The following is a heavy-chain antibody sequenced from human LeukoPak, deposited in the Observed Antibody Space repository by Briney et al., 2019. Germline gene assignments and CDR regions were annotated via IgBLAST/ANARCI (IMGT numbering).Heavy chain of an antibody. CDR2: ISGDGGST. V-gene: IGHV3-43*02. D-gene: IGHD3-10*01. Sequence: GGSLRLSCAASGFTFDDYAMHWVPQAPGKGLEWVSLISGDGGSTYYADSVKGRFTISRDNSKSSLYMQMNSLRTEDTALYYCAKAITMVRGVIAPFGYWGQGTLVTVSS. CDR3: AKAITMVRGVIAPFGY. CDR1: GFTFDDYA. J-gene: IGHJ4*02.